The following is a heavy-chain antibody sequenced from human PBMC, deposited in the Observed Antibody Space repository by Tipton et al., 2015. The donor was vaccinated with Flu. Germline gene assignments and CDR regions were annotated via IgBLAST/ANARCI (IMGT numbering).Heavy chain of an antibody. CDR2: IYTNGRT. D-gene: IGHD1-26*01. J-gene: IGHJ3*02. Sequence: TLSLTCIVSGGSISSGSYFWSWIRQPAGKGLQWIGRIYTNGRTNYNPSLESRVSISADTSKNDFSLSLSSVTAADTAMYYCARYRGSNARGEINDAFDIWGHGTMVSVSS. CDR1: GGSISSGSYF. CDR3: ARYRGSNARGEINDAFDI. V-gene: IGHV4-61*02.